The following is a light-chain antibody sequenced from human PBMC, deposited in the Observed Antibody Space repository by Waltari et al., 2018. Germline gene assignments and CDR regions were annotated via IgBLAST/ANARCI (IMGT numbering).Light chain of an antibody. J-gene: IGKJ5*01. Sequence: DLVMTQSPLSLPVTPGEPASISCRSGQSLLHSNGNNYLGWYLQKPGQSPQLLIYLGVTRASGVPDRFSGSGSGTDFTLKISRVEADDVGVYYCMQSLQTPITFGQGTRLEI. CDR2: LGV. CDR1: QSLLHSNGNNY. V-gene: IGKV2-28*01. CDR3: MQSLQTPIT.